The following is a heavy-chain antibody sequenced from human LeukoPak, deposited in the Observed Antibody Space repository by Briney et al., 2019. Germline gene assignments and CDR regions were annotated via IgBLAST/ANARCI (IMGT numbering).Heavy chain of an antibody. CDR2: ITTYNGNT. CDR1: GYTFTGYY. J-gene: IGHJ4*02. D-gene: IGHD3-3*02. V-gene: IGHV1-18*04. CDR3: ARCILATCRYLPSFDF. Sequence: ASVKVSCKASGYTFTGYYMYWVRQAPGQGLEWMGWITTYNGNTNFAQKVQGRVTMTTDTSTSTAYMELRSLRSDDTAVYYCARCILATCRYLPSFDFWGQGTLVTVSS.